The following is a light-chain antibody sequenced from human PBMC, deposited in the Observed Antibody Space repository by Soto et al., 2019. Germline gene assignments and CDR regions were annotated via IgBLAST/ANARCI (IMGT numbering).Light chain of an antibody. J-gene: IGLJ2*01. Sequence: QAVVTQPPSASGSPGQSVTISCTGTSSDVGGYNYVSWYQQHPGKAPKLMIYEVSERPSGVPDRFFGSKSGNTASLTVSGLQAEDEADYYCSSNAGSNNFVVFGGGTKLTVL. CDR3: SSNAGSNNFVV. V-gene: IGLV2-8*01. CDR1: SSDVGGYNY. CDR2: EVS.